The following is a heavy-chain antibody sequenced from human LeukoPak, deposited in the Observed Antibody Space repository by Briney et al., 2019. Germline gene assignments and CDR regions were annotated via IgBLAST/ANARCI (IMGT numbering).Heavy chain of an antibody. CDR3: AREGDIVVVPAATTAYLNWFDP. Sequence: SETLSLTCTVSGGSISSYYWSWIRQPPGKGLEWIGYINYSGSTNYNPSLKSRVTISVDTSKNQFSLKLSSVTAADTAVYYCAREGDIVVVPAATTAYLNWFDPWGQGTLVTVSS. CDR2: INYSGST. V-gene: IGHV4-59*01. J-gene: IGHJ5*02. CDR1: GGSISSYY. D-gene: IGHD2-2*01.